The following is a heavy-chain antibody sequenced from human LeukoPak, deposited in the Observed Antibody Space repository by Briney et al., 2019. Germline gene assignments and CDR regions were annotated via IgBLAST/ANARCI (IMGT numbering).Heavy chain of an antibody. D-gene: IGHD1-26*01. CDR3: ARDWGQRGVGATLAN. CDR2: ISHDGSES. Sequence: RGSLRLSCAASGFTFSSHAMVWVRQAPGKGLEWVSFISHDGSESFHTESVKGRFTISRDNFKNAVDLQVSGLKEEDTAVYYCARDWGQRGVGATLANWGQGTLVIVSS. CDR1: GFTFSSHA. V-gene: IGHV3-30-3*01. J-gene: IGHJ4*02.